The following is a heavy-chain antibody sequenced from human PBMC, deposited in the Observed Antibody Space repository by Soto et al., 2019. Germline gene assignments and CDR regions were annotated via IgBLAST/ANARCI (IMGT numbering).Heavy chain of an antibody. CDR1: GFSFRSYS. D-gene: IGHD5-18*01. CDR2: ISSSTSTI. J-gene: IGHJ4*02. V-gene: IGHV3-48*02. Sequence: GGSLRLSCAASGFSFRSYSMNWVRQAPGKGLEWISYISSSTSTIYYADSVKGRFTISRDTAKNPLYLQMNSLRDEDTAIYYCARKYRGSYGLLDYWGQGNQVTVSS. CDR3: ARKYRGSYGLLDY.